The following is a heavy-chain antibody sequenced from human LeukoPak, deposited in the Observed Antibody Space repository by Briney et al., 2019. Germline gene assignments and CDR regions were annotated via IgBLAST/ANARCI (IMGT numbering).Heavy chain of an antibody. J-gene: IGHJ4*02. V-gene: IGHV1-69*13. CDR1: GGTFSSYA. D-gene: IGHD3-16*01. Sequence: SVKVSCKASGGTFSSYAISWVRQAPGQGLEWMGGIIPIFGTANYAQKFQGRVTITADESTITAYMELSSLRSEDTAVYYCARGFRGYSLFDYWGQGTLVTVSS. CDR3: ARGFRGYSLFDY. CDR2: IIPIFGTA.